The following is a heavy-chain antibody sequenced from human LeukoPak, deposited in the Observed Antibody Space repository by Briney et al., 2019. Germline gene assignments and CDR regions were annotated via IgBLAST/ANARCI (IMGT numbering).Heavy chain of an antibody. Sequence: ASVKVSCKASGGTFSSYAISWVRQAPGQGLEWMGWMNPNSGNTGYAQKFQGRVTMTRNTSISTAYMELSSLRSEDTAVYYCARDAPGDIAVATTEFDYWGQGTLVTVSS. CDR3: ARDAPGDIAVATTEFDY. CDR2: MNPNSGNT. CDR1: GGTFSSYA. J-gene: IGHJ4*02. D-gene: IGHD6-19*01. V-gene: IGHV1-8*02.